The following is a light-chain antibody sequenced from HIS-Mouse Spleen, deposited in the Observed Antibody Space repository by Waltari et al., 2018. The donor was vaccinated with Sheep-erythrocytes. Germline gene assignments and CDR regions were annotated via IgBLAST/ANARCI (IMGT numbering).Light chain of an antibody. CDR3: CSYAGSYNHV. CDR1: SSDVGGYNY. J-gene: IGLJ1*01. V-gene: IGLV2-14*01. Sequence: QSALTQPASVSGSPGQSITISCPGTSSDVGGYNYVPWYQQHPGKAPKLMIYEVSNRPSGVSNRFSGSKSGNTASLTISGLQAEDEADYYCCSYAGSYNHVFATGTKVTVL. CDR2: EVS.